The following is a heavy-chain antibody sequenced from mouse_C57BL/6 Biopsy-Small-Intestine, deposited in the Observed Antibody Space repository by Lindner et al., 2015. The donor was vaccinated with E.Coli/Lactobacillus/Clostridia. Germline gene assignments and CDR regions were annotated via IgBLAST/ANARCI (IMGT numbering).Heavy chain of an antibody. CDR3: AREGVTVGYAMDY. V-gene: IGHV1-80*01. Sequence: VQLQESGADLVKPGASVKISCKASGYAFSNYWMNWVKQRPGKGLERIGQIYPGDGDTNYNGKFKGKATLTADKSSSTAYMQLSSLTSEDSAVYFCAREGVTVGYAMDYWGQGTSVTVSS. CDR1: GYAFSNYW. D-gene: IGHD1-1*01. CDR2: IYPGDGDT. J-gene: IGHJ4*01.